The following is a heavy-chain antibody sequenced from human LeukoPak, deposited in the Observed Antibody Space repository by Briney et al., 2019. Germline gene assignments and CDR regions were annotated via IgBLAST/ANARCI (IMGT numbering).Heavy chain of an antibody. CDR3: ARPVTMIGLYYYYGMDV. D-gene: IGHD3-22*01. V-gene: IGHV1-69*13. CDR1: GGTSSSYA. CDR2: IIPIFGTA. Sequence: ASVKVSCKASGGTSSSYAISWVRQAPGQGLEWMGGIIPIFGTANYAQKFQGRVTITADESTSTAYMELSSLRSEDTAVYYCARPVTMIGLYYYYGMDVWGQGTTVTVSS. J-gene: IGHJ6*02.